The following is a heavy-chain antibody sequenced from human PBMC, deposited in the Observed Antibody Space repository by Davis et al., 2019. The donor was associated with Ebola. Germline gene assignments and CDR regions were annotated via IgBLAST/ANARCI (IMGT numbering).Heavy chain of an antibody. CDR2: ISSSSSYI. J-gene: IGHJ4*02. CDR3: ARDASSSGDY. D-gene: IGHD6-6*01. CDR1: GFTFSSYS. V-gene: IGHV3-21*01. Sequence: GESLKISCAASGFTFSSYSMNWLRQAPGKGLEWVSSISSSSSYIYYADSVKGRFTISRDNAKNSLYLQMNSLRAEDTAVYYCARDASSSGDYWGQGTLVTVSS.